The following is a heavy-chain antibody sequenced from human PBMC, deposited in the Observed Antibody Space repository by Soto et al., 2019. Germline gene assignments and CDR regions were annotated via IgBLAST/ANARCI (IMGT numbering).Heavy chain of an antibody. Sequence: EVQLLESGGGLVQPGGSLRLSCAASGFTFPNCAMSWVRQAPGKGLEWVSTISGSGGGTYYTASVKGRFTISRDNSKNTLFLQMNSLRAEDTAVYYCATPPYWYSSGWYVGFDYWGQGTLVTVSS. V-gene: IGHV3-23*01. D-gene: IGHD6-19*01. CDR2: ISGSGGGT. CDR3: ATPPYWYSSGWYVGFDY. CDR1: GFTFPNCA. J-gene: IGHJ4*02.